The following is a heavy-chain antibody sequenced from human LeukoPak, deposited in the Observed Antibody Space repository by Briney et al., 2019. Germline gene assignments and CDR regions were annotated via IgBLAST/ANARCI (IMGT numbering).Heavy chain of an antibody. Sequence: GSLRLSCAASGFTFSSYSMNWVRQAPGKGLEWVPYISSSSSTIYYADSVKGRFTISRDNSKNTVYLQMNSLIPEDTAVYYCAKTGFQWGYYFYYMDVWGKGTTVTVSS. CDR3: AKTGFQWGYYFYYMDV. CDR2: ISSSSSTI. V-gene: IGHV3-48*01. CDR1: GFTFSSYS. J-gene: IGHJ6*03. D-gene: IGHD1-14*01.